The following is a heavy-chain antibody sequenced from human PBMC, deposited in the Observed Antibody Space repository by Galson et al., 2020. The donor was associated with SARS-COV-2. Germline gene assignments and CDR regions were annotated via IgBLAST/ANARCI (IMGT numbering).Heavy chain of an antibody. CDR1: GFTFDDYG. CDR2: ISWNSGRI. CDR3: AKDCRGGRCHTYYGMDV. Sequence: GGSLRLSCTASGFTFDDYGMHWVRQAPGKGLEWVSGISWNSGRIGYADSVKGRFTISRDNAKKALYLQMNSLRAEDTALYYCAKDCRGGRCHTYYGMDVWGQGTTVTVSS. V-gene: IGHV3-9*01. D-gene: IGHD2-15*01. J-gene: IGHJ6*02.